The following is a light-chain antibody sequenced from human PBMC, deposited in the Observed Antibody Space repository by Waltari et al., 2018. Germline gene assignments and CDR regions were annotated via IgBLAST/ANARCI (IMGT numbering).Light chain of an antibody. CDR1: QIMSSSY. CDR2: GAS. J-gene: IGKJ3*01. CDR3: QQYHA. Sequence: ATPSCRTPQIMSSSYIAGYQQKPGQAPRLLIYGASSRAAGIPDRFSGSGSGTDFTLTISRLEPEDFAVYYCQQYHAFGPGTKVDLK. V-gene: IGKV3-20*01.